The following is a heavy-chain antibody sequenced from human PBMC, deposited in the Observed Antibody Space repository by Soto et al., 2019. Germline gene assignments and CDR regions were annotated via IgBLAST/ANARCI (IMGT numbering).Heavy chain of an antibody. CDR1: GFTFSSYS. J-gene: IGHJ2*01. CDR3: ARPYCSGGSCYLLSDWYFDL. D-gene: IGHD2-15*01. CDR2: ISSSSSYI. V-gene: IGHV3-21*01. Sequence: GGSLRLSCAASGFTFSSYSMNWVRQAPGKGLEWVSSISSSSSYIYYADSVKGRFTISRDNAKNSLYLQMNSLRAEDTAVYYCARPYCSGGSCYLLSDWYFDLWDRGTLVTVSS.